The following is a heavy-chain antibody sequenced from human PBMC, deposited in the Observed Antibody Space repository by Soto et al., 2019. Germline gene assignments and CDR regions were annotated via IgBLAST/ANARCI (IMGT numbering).Heavy chain of an antibody. D-gene: IGHD3-22*01. J-gene: IGHJ6*02. CDR1: GYTFTGYY. CDR3: AIPPPYSSGYYYVSYYYGMDV. Sequence: ASVKVSCKASGYTFTGYYMHWVRQGPGQGLEWMGWINPNSGGTNYAQKFQGRVTMTRDTSISTAYMELSRLRSDDTAVYYCAIPPPYSSGYYYVSYYYGMDVWGQGPTVTV. V-gene: IGHV1-2*02. CDR2: INPNSGGT.